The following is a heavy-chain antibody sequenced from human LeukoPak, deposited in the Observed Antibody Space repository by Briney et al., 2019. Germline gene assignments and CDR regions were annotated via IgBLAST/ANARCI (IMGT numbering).Heavy chain of an antibody. Sequence: GGSLRLSCAASGFTFSSYAMSWVRQAPGKGLEWVSGISGSGGSTYYADSVKGRFTISRDNSKKTLYLQMNSLRAEDTAVYYCAKDSKIVGPTFRSYHYMDVWGKGTTVTVSS. J-gene: IGHJ6*03. CDR3: AKDSKIVGPTFRSYHYMDV. CDR1: GFTFSSYA. D-gene: IGHD1-26*01. V-gene: IGHV3-23*01. CDR2: ISGSGGST.